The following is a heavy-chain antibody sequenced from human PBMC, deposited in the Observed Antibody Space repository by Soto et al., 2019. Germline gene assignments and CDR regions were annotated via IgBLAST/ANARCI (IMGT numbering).Heavy chain of an antibody. CDR2: IGWNSGYI. CDR3: VKALSLYEGGDAFVT. Sequence: EVQLVESGGGLVQPGRSLRLSCAAYGFTFENYALHWVRQPPGKGLEWVSGIGWNSGYISYADSVKGRFIISRDNAKDSLYLQMNSLRAEHTAMYYCVKALSLYEGGDAFVTWGQGTRVTFSS. D-gene: IGHD3-22*01. J-gene: IGHJ3*02. CDR1: GFTFENYA. V-gene: IGHV3-9*01.